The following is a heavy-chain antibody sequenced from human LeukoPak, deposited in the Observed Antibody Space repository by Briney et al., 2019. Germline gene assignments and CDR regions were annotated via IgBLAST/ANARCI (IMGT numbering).Heavy chain of an antibody. CDR2: IRSSGSTT. J-gene: IGHJ4*02. D-gene: IGHD5-18*01. V-gene: IGHV3-11*01. CDR1: GFTFSDNY. CDR3: ARDSYGLDY. Sequence: GGSLRLSCPASGFTFSDNYMSWLRQAPGKGLEWVSCIRSSGSTTYYADSVKGRFTISRDNSKNTLYLQMNSLRAEDTAVYYCARDSYGLDYWGQGTLVTVSS.